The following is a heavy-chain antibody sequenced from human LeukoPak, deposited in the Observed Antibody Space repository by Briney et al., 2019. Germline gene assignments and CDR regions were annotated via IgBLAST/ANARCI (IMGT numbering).Heavy chain of an antibody. J-gene: IGHJ5*02. V-gene: IGHV4-34*01. Sequence: PSETLSLTCTVSGYSISCGYYWSWIRQPPGKGLEWIGEINHSGSTNYNPSLKSRVTISVDTSKNQFSLKLSSVTAADTAVYYCARGGYYDYVWGSYRPNWFDPWGQGTLVTVSS. CDR1: GYSISCGYY. CDR2: INHSGST. D-gene: IGHD3-16*02. CDR3: ARGGYYDYVWGSYRPNWFDP.